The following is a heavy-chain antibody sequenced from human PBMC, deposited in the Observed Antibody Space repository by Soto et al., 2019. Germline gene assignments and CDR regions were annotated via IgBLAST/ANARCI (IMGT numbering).Heavy chain of an antibody. V-gene: IGHV3-7*05. J-gene: IGHJ4*02. CDR1: GFTFSSYY. Sequence: GGSLRLSCVASGFTFSSYYMTWVRQAPGEGLVWVSNMNNDGSEKWYADSVNGRFTISRDNAKNTLYLEINNLKAEDTAVYYCGSEAYSNSLTYWAQGALVPVSA. CDR2: MNNDGSEK. D-gene: IGHD6-13*01. CDR3: GSEAYSNSLTY.